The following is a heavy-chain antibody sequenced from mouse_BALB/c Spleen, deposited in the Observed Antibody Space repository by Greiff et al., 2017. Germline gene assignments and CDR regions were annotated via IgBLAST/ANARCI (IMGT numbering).Heavy chain of an antibody. CDR1: GFTFSSYA. Sequence: EVNVVESGGGLVKPGGSLKLSCAASGFTFSSYAMSWVRRSPEERLEWVATISSGGSYTYYPASVKGRFTISRDNAKNTLYLQMSSLTSDDTAMSYCASTTVVAHYYAMDYWGQGTSVTVSS. CDR2: ISSGGSYT. CDR3: ASTTVVAHYYAMDY. D-gene: IGHD1-1*01. J-gene: IGHJ4*01. V-gene: IGHV5-9-3*01.